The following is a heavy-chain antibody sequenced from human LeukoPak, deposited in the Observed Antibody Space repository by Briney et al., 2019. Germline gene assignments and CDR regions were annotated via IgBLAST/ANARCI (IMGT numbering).Heavy chain of an antibody. D-gene: IGHD6-19*01. CDR1: GFTFSSYG. J-gene: IGHJ4*02. CDR3: ATSWGSGWYDIDY. CDR2: ISYDGSNK. Sequence: PGGSLRLSCAASGFTFSSYGMHWVRQAPGKGLEWVAVISYDGSNKYYADSVKGRFTISRDNSKNTLYLQMNSLRAEDTAVYYCATSWGSGWYDIDYWGQGTLVTVSS. V-gene: IGHV3-30*03.